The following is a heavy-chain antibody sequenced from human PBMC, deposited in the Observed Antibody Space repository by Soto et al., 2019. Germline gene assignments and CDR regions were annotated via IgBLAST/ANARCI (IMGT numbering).Heavy chain of an antibody. CDR1: GFSFSGSA. V-gene: IGHV3-73*02. CDR3: ARLDCSGGSCYPDYFEH. D-gene: IGHD2-15*01. CDR2: IRSNGKT. J-gene: IGHJ4*02. Sequence: EVQLVESGGGLVQPGGSLRLSYAASGFSFSGSAVHWFRQASGKGLEWVGRIRSNGKTAYAASMRGGFTISRDDSKKTSYLQLNSLKTEDTAVYYCARLDCSGGSCYPDYFEHWGQGALVSVSA.